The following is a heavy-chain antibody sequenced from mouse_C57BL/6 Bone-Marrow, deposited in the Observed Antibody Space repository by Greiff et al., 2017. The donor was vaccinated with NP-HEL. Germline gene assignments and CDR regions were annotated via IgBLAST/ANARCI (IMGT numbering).Heavy chain of an antibody. Sequence: VQRVESGPELARPWASVKISCQAFYTFFRRVHFAIRDTNYWMQWVKQRPGQGLEWIGAFYPGNGGTCYNQKYKGKATLTADKSSSTAYMQLSSLTSEDSAFYYCACDYYGSVYAMDYWGQGTSVTVSS. V-gene: IGHV1-87*01. CDR1: YTFFRRVH. CDR2: GQGLEWIG. D-gene: IGHD1-1*01. J-gene: IGHJ4*01. CDR3: SEDSAFYYCACDYYGSVYAMDY.